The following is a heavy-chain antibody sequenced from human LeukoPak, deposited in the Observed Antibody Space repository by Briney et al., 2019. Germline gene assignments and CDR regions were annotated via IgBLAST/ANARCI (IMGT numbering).Heavy chain of an antibody. Sequence: PGGSLRISWEASEFNFRNYWMHLGRPAPGKGLVLVLRMNYDGSATTYADSVQGRFTISRDNAKNTLYLQMNSLRAEDTAVYYCAREVIRGAKRYYYYWYGMDVWGQGTAVTVSS. CDR2: MNYDGSAT. D-gene: IGHD3-10*01. CDR3: AREVIRGAKRYYYYWYGMDV. J-gene: IGHJ6*02. V-gene: IGHV3-74*01. CDR1: EFNFRNYW.